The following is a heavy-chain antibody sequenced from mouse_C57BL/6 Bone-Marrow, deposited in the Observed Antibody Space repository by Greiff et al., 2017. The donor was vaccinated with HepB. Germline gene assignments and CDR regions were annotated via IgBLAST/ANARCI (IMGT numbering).Heavy chain of an antibody. J-gene: IGHJ2*01. CDR3: ARYDDYDDFDY. D-gene: IGHD2-4*01. Sequence: QVQLQQSGAELVRPGTSVKVSCKASGYAFTNYLIEWVKQRPGQGLEWIGVINPGRGGTNYNEKCKGKATLTADKSSSTAYMQLSSLTSEDSAVYFCARYDDYDDFDYWGQGTTLTVSS. CDR2: INPGRGGT. CDR1: GYAFTNYL. V-gene: IGHV1-54*01.